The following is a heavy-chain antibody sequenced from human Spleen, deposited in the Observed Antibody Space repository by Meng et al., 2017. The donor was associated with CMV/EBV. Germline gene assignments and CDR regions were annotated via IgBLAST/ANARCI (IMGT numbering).Heavy chain of an antibody. CDR3: ELIAVAAADDY. Sequence: ASVKVSCKASGYTFTGYYMHWVRQAPGQGLEWMGWINPNSGGTNYAQKFQGRVTMTRDTSISTLYMELSSLRSDDTAVYYCELIAVAAADDYWGQGTLVTVSS. CDR2: INPNSGGT. V-gene: IGHV1-2*02. CDR1: GYTFTGYY. J-gene: IGHJ4*02. D-gene: IGHD6-19*01.